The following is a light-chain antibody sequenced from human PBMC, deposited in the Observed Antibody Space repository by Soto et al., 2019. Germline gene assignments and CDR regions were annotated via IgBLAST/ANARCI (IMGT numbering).Light chain of an antibody. J-gene: IGLJ1*01. Sequence: QSVLSQPASVSGSPGQSITISCTGTSSDVGGYDYVSWYQQHPGKAPKVLIYDVNDRPSGVSNRFSGSKSGNTASLTISGLQAEDEADYYCNSFTSTSTLFVFGTGTKLTVL. CDR3: NSFTSTSTLFV. CDR1: SSDVGGYDY. CDR2: DVN. V-gene: IGLV2-14*01.